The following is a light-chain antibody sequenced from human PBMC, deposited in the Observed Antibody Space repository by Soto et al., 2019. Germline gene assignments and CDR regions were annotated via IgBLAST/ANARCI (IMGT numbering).Light chain of an antibody. Sequence: EIVLTQSPGTLSLSLGERATLSCRASQTLSSGYLAWYQQKPGQAPRLLIYGASSRTTGIPDRFSGSGSGTDFTLTISRLEPEDFVIYYCQQYNNWPPMSTFGQGTKLEMK. J-gene: IGKJ2*01. V-gene: IGKV3-20*01. CDR2: GAS. CDR1: QTLSSGY. CDR3: QQYNNWPPMST.